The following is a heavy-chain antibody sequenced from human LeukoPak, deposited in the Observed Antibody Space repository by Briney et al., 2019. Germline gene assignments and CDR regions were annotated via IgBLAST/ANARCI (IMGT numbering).Heavy chain of an antibody. Sequence: PSETLSLTCAVSGGSISNENWWGWVRRPPGKGLEWIGEIYHSGSTNYIPSLKSRVTISVDKSKNQFSLKLTSVTAADTAVYYCAGSPIGYGMDVWGQGTRSPSP. CDR1: GGSISNENW. J-gene: IGHJ6*02. CDR3: AGSPIGYGMDV. CDR2: IYHSGST. V-gene: IGHV4-4*02.